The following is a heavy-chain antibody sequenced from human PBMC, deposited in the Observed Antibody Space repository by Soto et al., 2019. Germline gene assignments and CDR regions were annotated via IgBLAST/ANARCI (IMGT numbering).Heavy chain of an antibody. CDR3: AKDNGKELRFLEWLNY. V-gene: IGHV3-30*18. D-gene: IGHD3-3*01. J-gene: IGHJ4*02. Sequence: QVQLVESGGGVVQPGRSLRLSCAASGFTFSSYGMHWVRQAPGKGLEWVAVISYDGSNKYYADSVKGRFTISRDNSKNTLDLQMNSLRAEDTAVYYCAKDNGKELRFLEWLNYWGQGTLVTVSS. CDR1: GFTFSSYG. CDR2: ISYDGSNK.